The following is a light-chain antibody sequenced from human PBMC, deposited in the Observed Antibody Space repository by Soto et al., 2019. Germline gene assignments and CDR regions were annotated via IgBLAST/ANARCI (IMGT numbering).Light chain of an antibody. V-gene: IGKV1-5*03. Sequence: DIPMTQSPSTLSASVGDRVTITCRASQSISTWLAWYQQRPGKAPKLLIYKASTLQSGVPSRFSGSGSETEFTLSISGLQPDDFATYYCQQYNTYARTFGQGTTVEIK. CDR2: KAS. CDR1: QSISTW. CDR3: QQYNTYART. J-gene: IGKJ1*01.